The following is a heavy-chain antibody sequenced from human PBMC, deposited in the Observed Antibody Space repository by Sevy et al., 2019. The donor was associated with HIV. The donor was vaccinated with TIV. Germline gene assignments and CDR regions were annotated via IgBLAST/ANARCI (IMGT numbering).Heavy chain of an antibody. CDR1: GGSFSGYC. CDR3: AMRQQQLDY. D-gene: IGHD6-13*01. J-gene: IGHJ4*02. V-gene: IGHV4-34*01. Sequence: SETLSLTCAVYGGSFSGYCWSWIRQPPGKGLEWIGEINHSGSTNYNPSLKSRVTISVDTSKNQFSLKLSSVTAADTAVYYCAMRQQQLDYWGQGTLVTVSS. CDR2: INHSGST.